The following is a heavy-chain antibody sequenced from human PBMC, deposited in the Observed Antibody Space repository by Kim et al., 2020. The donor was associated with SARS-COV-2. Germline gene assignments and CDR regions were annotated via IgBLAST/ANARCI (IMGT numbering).Heavy chain of an antibody. J-gene: IGHJ4*02. CDR1: GFTFGDYA. V-gene: IGHV3-49*04. CDR2: IRSKAYGGTT. D-gene: IGHD3-22*01. Sequence: GGSLRLSCTASGFTFGDYAMSWVRQAPGKGLEWVGFIRSKAYGGTTEYAASVKGRFTISRDDSKSIAYLQMNSLKTEDTAVYYCTRDLRTYYYDPGPGDYWGQGTLVTVSS. CDR3: TRDLRTYYYDPGPGDY.